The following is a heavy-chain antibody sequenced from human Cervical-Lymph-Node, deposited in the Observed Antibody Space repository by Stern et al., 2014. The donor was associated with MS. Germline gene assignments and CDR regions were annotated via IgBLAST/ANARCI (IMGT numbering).Heavy chain of an antibody. Sequence: MQLVQSGGGLVQPGGSLRLSCAASGFTVSSNYMSWVRQAPGKGLEWVSVIYSGGNTYYADSVKGRFTISRDNSKNTLYLQMNSLRAEDTAVYYCARAHYYDSSGYSPDAFDIWGQGTMVTVSS. D-gene: IGHD3-22*01. CDR1: GFTVSSNY. CDR3: ARAHYYDSSGYSPDAFDI. CDR2: IYSGGNT. J-gene: IGHJ3*02. V-gene: IGHV3-66*02.